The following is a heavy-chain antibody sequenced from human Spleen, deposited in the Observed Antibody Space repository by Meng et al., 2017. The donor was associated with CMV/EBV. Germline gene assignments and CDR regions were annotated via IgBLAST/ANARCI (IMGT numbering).Heavy chain of an antibody. CDR3: AKDLLLFGGANAYFDY. Sequence: GESLKISCAASGFTFDNYGMHWVRQTPGKGLEWVAFIRHDGTTKFYGDSAKGRFTISRDNSKNTVYLQMNSLRPEETAIYYCAKDLLLFGGANAYFDYWGQGTLVTVSS. V-gene: IGHV3-30*02. D-gene: IGHD3-16*01. J-gene: IGHJ4*02. CDR1: GFTFDNYG. CDR2: IRHDGTTK.